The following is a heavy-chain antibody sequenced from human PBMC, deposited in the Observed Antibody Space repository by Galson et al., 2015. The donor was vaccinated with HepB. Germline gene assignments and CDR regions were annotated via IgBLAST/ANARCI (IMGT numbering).Heavy chain of an antibody. CDR2: ISRDSGNI. V-gene: IGHV3-9*01. J-gene: IGHJ4*02. Sequence: SLRLSCAASGFIFGDYAMHWVRQTPGKGLDWVSSISRDSGNIDYAHSVKGRFTISRDNVKNSLYLEMNSLRAEDTALYYCVKDMAYDIRGPCDYWGQGTLVTVSS. CDR1: GFIFGDYA. D-gene: IGHD3-22*01. CDR3: VKDMAYDIRGPCDY.